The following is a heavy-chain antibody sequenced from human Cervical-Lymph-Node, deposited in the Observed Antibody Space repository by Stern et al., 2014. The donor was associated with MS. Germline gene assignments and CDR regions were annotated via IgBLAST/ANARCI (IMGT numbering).Heavy chain of an antibody. CDR3: TRGYGRGDYGGNFDF. CDR2: INIDGSTT. V-gene: IGHV3-74*02. J-gene: IGHJ4*02. CDR1: GFTFRRYW. D-gene: IGHD4-17*01. Sequence: DQLVQSGGGLVQPGGSLRLSCAVSGFTFRRYWMHWVRQAPGKGLVWVSRINIDGSTTNYADSVEGRFTISRDNAKNTLDLQMNSLRAEDTAVYYCTRGYGRGDYGGNFDFWGQGTLVTVSS.